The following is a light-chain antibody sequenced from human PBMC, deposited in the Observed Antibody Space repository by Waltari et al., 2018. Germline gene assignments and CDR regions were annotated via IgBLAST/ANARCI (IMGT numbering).Light chain of an antibody. Sequence: QSALTQPASVSGSPGQSITISCTGTSRDVGGYNHVSRYQQIPGKAPKLMIFDVTNRPSGVSNRFSGSKSGNTASLTISGLQAEDEADYYCSSYTSSSVYVFGTGTKVTVL. CDR3: SSYTSSSVYV. CDR1: SRDVGGYNH. V-gene: IGLV2-14*03. J-gene: IGLJ1*01. CDR2: DVT.